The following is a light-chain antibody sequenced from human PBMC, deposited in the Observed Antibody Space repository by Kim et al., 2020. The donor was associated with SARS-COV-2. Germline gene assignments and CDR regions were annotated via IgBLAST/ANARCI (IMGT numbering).Light chain of an antibody. Sequence: QPVLTQPPSASASLGASVTLTCTLSSGYSNYKVDWYQQRPGKGPRFVMRVGTGGIVGSKGDGIPDRFSVLGSGLNRYLTIKNIQEEDESDYHCGADHGSGSNFVSYVFVTGTQLTVL. CDR3: GADHGSGSNFVSYV. V-gene: IGLV9-49*01. CDR1: SGYSNYK. CDR2: VGTGGIVG. J-gene: IGLJ1*01.